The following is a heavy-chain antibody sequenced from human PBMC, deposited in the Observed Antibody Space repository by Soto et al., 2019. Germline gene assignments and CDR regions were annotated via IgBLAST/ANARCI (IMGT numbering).Heavy chain of an antibody. CDR1: WDSLSDHY. V-gene: IGHV1-2*02. D-gene: IGHD3-22*01. CDR2: INPDSGGS. J-gene: IGHJ5*02. Sequence: GASVKVSCKASWDSLSDHYIHWVRQAPGQGLEWMGLINPDSGGSNNAQKFEDRVIMTSDTSINTVYMEMSGLRSDDIAVYYCARNGGGSGNYYSIDLWGPGTLVTVS. CDR3: ARNGGGSGNYYSIDL.